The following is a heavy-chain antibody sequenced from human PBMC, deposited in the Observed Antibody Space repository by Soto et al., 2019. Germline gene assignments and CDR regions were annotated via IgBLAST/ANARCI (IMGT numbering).Heavy chain of an antibody. CDR1: GFTFSSYG. V-gene: IGHV3-30*18. CDR2: ISYDGSNK. CDR3: AKDGGPAAAGTYGMDV. D-gene: IGHD6-13*01. J-gene: IGHJ6*02. Sequence: GGSLRLSCAASGFTFSSYGMHWVRQAPGKGLEWVAVISYDGSNKYYADSVKGRFTISRDNSKNTLYLQMNSLRAEDTAVCYCAKDGGPAAAGTYGMDVWGQGTTVTVSS.